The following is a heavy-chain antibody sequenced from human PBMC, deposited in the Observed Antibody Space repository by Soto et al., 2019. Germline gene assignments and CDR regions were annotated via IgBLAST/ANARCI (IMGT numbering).Heavy chain of an antibody. V-gene: IGHV3-48*01. Sequence: PGGSLRLSCAASGFTFSSYSMNWVRQAPGKGLEWVSYISSSSSTIYYADSVKGRFTISRDNAKNSLYLQMNSLRAEDTAVYYCARDVRKYGDYSYYFDYWGQGTLVTVSS. D-gene: IGHD4-17*01. CDR2: ISSSSSTI. CDR3: ARDVRKYGDYSYYFDY. J-gene: IGHJ4*02. CDR1: GFTFSSYS.